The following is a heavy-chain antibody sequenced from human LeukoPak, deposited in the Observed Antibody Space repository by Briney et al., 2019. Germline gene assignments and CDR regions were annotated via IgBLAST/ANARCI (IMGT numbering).Heavy chain of an antibody. CDR2: IYYSGIT. CDR3: ARAYHGSGSFSRLFDP. CDR1: GGSISSNY. V-gene: IGHV4-59*01. D-gene: IGHD3-10*01. Sequence: SETLSLTCTVSGGSISSNYWSWVRQPPGKGLEWIGYIYYSGITNNNPSLKSRVTISVDTSKNQFSLKLSSVTAADTAVYYCARAYHGSGSFSRLFDPWGQGTLVTVSS. J-gene: IGHJ5*02.